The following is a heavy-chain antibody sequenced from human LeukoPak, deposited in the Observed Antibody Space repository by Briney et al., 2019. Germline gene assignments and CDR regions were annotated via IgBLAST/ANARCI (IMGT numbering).Heavy chain of an antibody. Sequence: GASVKVSCKASGYTFTGYYMHWVRQAPGQGLEWMGWINPNSGGTNYAQKFQGRVTMTRDTSISTAYMELSRLRSDDTAVYYCARGHTPPYYYDSSGYPADAFDIWGQGTMVTVSS. CDR3: ARGHTPPYYYDSSGYPADAFDI. D-gene: IGHD3-22*01. CDR1: GYTFTGYY. V-gene: IGHV1-2*02. J-gene: IGHJ3*02. CDR2: INPNSGGT.